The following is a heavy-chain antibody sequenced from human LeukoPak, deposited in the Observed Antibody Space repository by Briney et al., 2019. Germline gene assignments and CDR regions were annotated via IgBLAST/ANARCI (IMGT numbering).Heavy chain of an antibody. CDR3: ARDHGGGPSAFDI. V-gene: IGHV3-21*01. CDR2: ISSSSSYI. CDR1: GFTFSSYA. Sequence: PGGSLRLSCAASGFTFSSYAMSWVRQAPGKGLEWVSSISSSSSYIYYADSVKVRFTISRDNAKNSLYLQMNSLRAEDTAVYYCARDHGGGPSAFDIWGQGTMVTVSS. J-gene: IGHJ3*02. D-gene: IGHD3-10*01.